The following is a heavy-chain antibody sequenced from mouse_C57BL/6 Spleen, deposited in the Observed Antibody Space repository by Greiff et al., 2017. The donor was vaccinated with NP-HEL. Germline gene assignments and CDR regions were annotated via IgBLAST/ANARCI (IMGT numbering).Heavy chain of an antibody. Sequence: QVQLQQSGAELARPGTSVKVSCKASGYAFTNYLIEWVKQRPGQGLEWIGVINPGSGGTNYNEKFKGKATLTADKSSSTAYMQLSSLTSEDSAVYFCARYPITTVVATRYFDVWGTGTTVTVSS. D-gene: IGHD1-1*01. CDR2: INPGSGGT. CDR1: GYAFTNYL. CDR3: ARYPITTVVATRYFDV. J-gene: IGHJ1*03. V-gene: IGHV1-54*01.